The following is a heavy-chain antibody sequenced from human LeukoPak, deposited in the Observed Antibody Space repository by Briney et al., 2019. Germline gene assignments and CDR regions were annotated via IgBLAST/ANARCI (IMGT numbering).Heavy chain of an antibody. CDR3: ARGRRYCSGGSCYRRRPYYYYMDV. D-gene: IGHD2-15*01. V-gene: IGHV4-39*07. CDR2: IYYSGST. J-gene: IGHJ6*03. CDR1: GGSISSSSYY. Sequence: SETLSLTCTVSGGSISSSSYYWGWIRQPPGKGLEWIGSIYYSGSTYYNPSLKSRVTISVGTSKNQFSLKLSSVTAADTAVYYCARGRRYCSGGSCYRRRPYYYYMDVWGKGTTVTVSS.